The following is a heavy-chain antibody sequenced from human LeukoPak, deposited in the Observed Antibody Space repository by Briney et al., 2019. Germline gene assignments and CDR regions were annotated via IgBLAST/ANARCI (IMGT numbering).Heavy chain of an antibody. D-gene: IGHD3-10*01. CDR3: AKTDYYASGTLFS. J-gene: IGHJ5*02. CDR2: ISSSGSTI. CDR1: GFTFSSYE. V-gene: IGHV3-48*03. Sequence: PGGSLRLSCAASGFTFSSYEMNWVRQAPGKGLEWVSYISSSGSTIYYADSVKGRFTISRDNAKNSLYLQMNSLRAEDTAFYYCAKTDYYASGTLFSWGQGTLVTVSS.